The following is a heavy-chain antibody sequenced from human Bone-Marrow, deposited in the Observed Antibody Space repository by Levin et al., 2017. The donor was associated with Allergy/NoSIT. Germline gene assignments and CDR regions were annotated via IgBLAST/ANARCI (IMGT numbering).Heavy chain of an antibody. CDR3: ARIEGSASSTGD. V-gene: IGHV1-46*01. CDR1: GYTFTRYY. J-gene: IGHJ4*02. Sequence: ASVKVSCRASGYTFTRYYIHWVRQAPGQGPEWMAFINTYTGTTTYAQKFQGRVTLARDTSTSTVYMELRSLTFEDTAIYYCARIEGSASSTGDWGQGTLVTVSS. CDR2: INTYTGTT. D-gene: IGHD1-14*01.